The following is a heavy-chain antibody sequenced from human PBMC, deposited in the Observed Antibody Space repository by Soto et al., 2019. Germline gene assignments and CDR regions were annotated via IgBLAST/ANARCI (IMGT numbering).Heavy chain of an antibody. CDR1: GGSISSGGYY. Sequence: QVQLQESGPGLVKPSQTLSLTCTVSGGSISSGGYYWSWIRQHPGKGLEWIGYIYYSGSTYYNPSLKSRVTTSVDTSKNQCSLKLSSVTAADTAVYYCARVRGPWTNVDYWGQGTLVTVSS. CDR3: ARVRGPWTNVDY. J-gene: IGHJ4*02. CDR2: IYYSGST. D-gene: IGHD1-1*01. V-gene: IGHV4-31*03.